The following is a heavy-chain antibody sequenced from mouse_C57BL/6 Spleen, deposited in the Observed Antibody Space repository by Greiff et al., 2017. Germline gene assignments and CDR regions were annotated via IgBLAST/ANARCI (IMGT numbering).Heavy chain of an antibody. V-gene: IGHV5-6*01. CDR2: ISSGGSYT. Sequence: EVQRVESGGDLVKPGGSLKLSCAASRFTFSSYGMSWVRQTPDKRLEWVATISSGGSYTYYPDSVKGRFTISRDNAKNTLYLQMSSLKSEDTAMYYCARQGVDAYYYAMDYWGQGTSGTVSS. CDR1: RFTFSSYG. J-gene: IGHJ4*01. CDR3: ARQGVDAYYYAMDY.